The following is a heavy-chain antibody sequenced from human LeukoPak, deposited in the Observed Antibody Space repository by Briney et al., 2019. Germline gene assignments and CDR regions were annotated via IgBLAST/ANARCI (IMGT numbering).Heavy chain of an antibody. CDR1: GFSFSNTD. Sequence: GGSLRLTCAASGFSFSNTDMHWVREVLGEGLEWVAAIGGGSDTYYSDSVRGRFIISRENAKNAFYLQLNTLNAGDTALYYCAKPGPGDGLHVWGQGTTVIVSA. J-gene: IGHJ3*01. CDR3: AKPGPGDGLHV. D-gene: IGHD2-8*02. V-gene: IGHV3-13*01. CDR2: IGGGSDT.